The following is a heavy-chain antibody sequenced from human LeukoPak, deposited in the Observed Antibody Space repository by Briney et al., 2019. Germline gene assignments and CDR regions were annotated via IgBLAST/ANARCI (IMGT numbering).Heavy chain of an antibody. CDR3: AKWGDYDILTGYYVSDF. J-gene: IGHJ4*02. Sequence: GGSLRLSCAASGFIFRSYAMSWVRQAPGKGLQWVAAITGSGDTTYYGDSVMGRFTISRDNSKNTLYLEVNTLRAEDTAVYYCAKWGDYDILTGYYVSDFWGQGTLVTVSS. V-gene: IGHV3-23*01. D-gene: IGHD3-9*01. CDR1: GFIFRSYA. CDR2: ITGSGDTT.